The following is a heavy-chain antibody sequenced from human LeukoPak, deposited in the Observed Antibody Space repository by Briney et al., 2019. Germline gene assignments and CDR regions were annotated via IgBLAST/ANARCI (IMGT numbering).Heavy chain of an antibody. CDR3: ARHAGGISATGTRPFDY. J-gene: IGHJ4*02. V-gene: IGHV4-39*01. CDR2: IYYSGST. Sequence: WVRQAPGKGLEWIGSIYYSGSTYYNPSLKSRVTMSVDTSKNQFSLKLSSVTAADTAVYYCARHAGGISATGTRPFDYWGQGTLVTVSS. D-gene: IGHD6-13*01.